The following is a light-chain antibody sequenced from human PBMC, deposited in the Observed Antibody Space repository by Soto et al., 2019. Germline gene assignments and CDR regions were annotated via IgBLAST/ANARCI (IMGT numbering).Light chain of an antibody. CDR1: QGIGND. CDR2: GTS. V-gene: IGKV1-17*01. CDR3: LQHNNYPRT. Sequence: DIQMTQSPSSLSASVGDRVTITCRASQGIGNDLGWYQQKPGKAPQRLIFGTSNLQSGVPSRFSGSGSETEFTLTISSLQPEDFATYCCLQHNNYPRTFGQGTRVDI. J-gene: IGKJ1*01.